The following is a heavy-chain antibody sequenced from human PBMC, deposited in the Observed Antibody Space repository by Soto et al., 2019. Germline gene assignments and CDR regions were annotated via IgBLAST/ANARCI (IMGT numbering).Heavy chain of an antibody. CDR1: GGIFTRYD. Sequence: QVQLVQSGAEVKKPGSSVKVSCKASGGIFTRYDIRWVRQAPGQGLEWMGAIIPIFDTANYAQKFQGRLTITADATTSSAYMELSSLSSEDTAIYYCARDLIVDGPDNYAMDVWGQGTTVTVSS. J-gene: IGHJ6*02. D-gene: IGHD3-22*01. CDR3: ARDLIVDGPDNYAMDV. CDR2: IIPIFDTA. V-gene: IGHV1-69*01.